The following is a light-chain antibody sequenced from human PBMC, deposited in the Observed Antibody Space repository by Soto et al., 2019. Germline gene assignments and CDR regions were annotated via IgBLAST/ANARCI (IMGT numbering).Light chain of an antibody. CDR3: QQYNNWPPWT. Sequence: EVVMTQSPGTLSVSPGERATLSCRASQSVRAKLAWYQQKPGQAPRLLIYDASTRATGIPARFSGSGSGTEFTLTISSLQSEDFAVYSCQQYNNWPPWTFGQGTKVEIK. J-gene: IGKJ1*01. CDR2: DAS. V-gene: IGKV3-15*01. CDR1: QSVRAK.